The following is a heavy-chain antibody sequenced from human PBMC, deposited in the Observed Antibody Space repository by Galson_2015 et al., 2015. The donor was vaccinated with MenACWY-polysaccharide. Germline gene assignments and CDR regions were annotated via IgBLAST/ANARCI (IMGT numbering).Heavy chain of an antibody. CDR2: IYYNGST. V-gene: IGHV4-59*01. CDR3: ARSPGGYSSGGQIDS. Sequence: LSLTCSVSGGSLTAYYWAWIRQPPGKGLEWIGCIYYNGSTKYSPSLNSRVTISVDTSNNQFSLKLSSVTAADTAVYYCARSPGGYSSGGQIDSWGQGSLVTVSS. CDR1: GGSLTAYY. J-gene: IGHJ4*02. D-gene: IGHD5-18*01.